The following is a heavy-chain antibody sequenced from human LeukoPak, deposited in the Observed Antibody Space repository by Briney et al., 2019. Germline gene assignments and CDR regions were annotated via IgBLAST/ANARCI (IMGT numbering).Heavy chain of an antibody. Sequence: GESLKISCKGSGYSFTSYWIGWVRQMPGKGLEWMGIIYPGDSDTRYSPSFQGQVTISADKSISTAYLQWSSLKASDTAMYYCARCPWFSVGHDAFDIWGQGTMVTVSS. V-gene: IGHV5-51*01. CDR1: GYSFTSYW. D-gene: IGHD3-9*01. CDR3: ARCPWFSVGHDAFDI. J-gene: IGHJ3*02. CDR2: IYPGDSDT.